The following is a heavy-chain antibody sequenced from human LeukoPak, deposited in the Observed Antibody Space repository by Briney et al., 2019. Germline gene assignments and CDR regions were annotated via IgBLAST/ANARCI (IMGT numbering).Heavy chain of an antibody. CDR1: VFTVSSNY. CDR2: IYSGGST. J-gene: IGHJ4*02. Sequence: GGSLRLSCAASVFTVSSNYVSWVRQAPGKGLEWGSVIYSGGSTYYADSVKGRFTISRDNSKNTLYLQMNSLRAEDTAVYYCAGGIAARPRIVDYWGQGTLVTVSS. CDR3: AGGIAARPRIVDY. D-gene: IGHD6-6*01. V-gene: IGHV3-66*02.